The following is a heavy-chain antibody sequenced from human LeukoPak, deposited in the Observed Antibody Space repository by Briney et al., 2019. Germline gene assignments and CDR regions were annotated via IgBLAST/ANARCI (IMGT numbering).Heavy chain of an antibody. Sequence: PSETLSLTCTVSGGTISSYYWNWIRQPPGKGLEWIGYIHYSGSTKYNPSLKSRVTTSVDTSKNQFSLKLSSVTAADTAVYYCARWYSSGWAFDYWGQGTLVTVSS. V-gene: IGHV4-59*08. CDR2: IHYSGST. J-gene: IGHJ4*02. D-gene: IGHD6-19*01. CDR3: ARWYSSGWAFDY. CDR1: GGTISSYY.